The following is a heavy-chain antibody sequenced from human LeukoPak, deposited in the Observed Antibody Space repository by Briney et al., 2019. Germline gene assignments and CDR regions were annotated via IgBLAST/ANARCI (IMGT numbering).Heavy chain of an antibody. J-gene: IGHJ4*02. CDR3: ARDRYYDILTGYYSL. CDR1: GYTFTGYY. CDR2: INPNSGGT. V-gene: IGHV1-2*06. Sequence: GASVKVSCKASGYTFTGYYMHWVRQAPGQGLEWMGRINPNSGGTNYAQKFQGRVTVTRDTSISTAYMELSRLRSDDTAVYYCARDRYYDILTGYYSLWGQGTLVTVSS. D-gene: IGHD3-9*01.